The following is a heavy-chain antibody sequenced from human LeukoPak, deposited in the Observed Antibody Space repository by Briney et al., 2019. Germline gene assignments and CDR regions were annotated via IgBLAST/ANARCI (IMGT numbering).Heavy chain of an antibody. CDR1: GGSISSSSYY. CDR2: IYYSGST. Sequence: PSETLSLTCTVSGGSISSSSYYWGWIRQPPGKGLEWIGSIYYSGSTYYNPSLKSRVAISVDTSKNQFSLKLSSVTAADTAVYYCARRGSGWYYFDYWGQGTLVTVSS. V-gene: IGHV4-39*01. CDR3: ARRGSGWYYFDY. D-gene: IGHD6-19*01. J-gene: IGHJ4*02.